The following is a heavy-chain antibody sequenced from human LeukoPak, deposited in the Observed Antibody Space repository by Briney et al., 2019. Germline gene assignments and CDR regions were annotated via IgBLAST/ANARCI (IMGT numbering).Heavy chain of an antibody. CDR1: GGSFTIYQ. V-gene: IGHV4-34*01. D-gene: IGHD4/OR15-4a*01. CDR2: INRSGST. Sequence: PSETLSLTCAVSGGSFTIYQWSWIRQSPEKGLEWIGDINRSGSTDYNPALRSRASIPMDTSKNQFSLKLRSVTAADTAVYYCARGGAADHWGQGTLVTVSS. CDR3: ARGGAADH. J-gene: IGHJ4*02.